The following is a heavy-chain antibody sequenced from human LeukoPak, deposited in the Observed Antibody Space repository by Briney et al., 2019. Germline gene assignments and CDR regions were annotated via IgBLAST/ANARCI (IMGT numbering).Heavy chain of an antibody. CDR3: ATIYGSARGAFDS. CDR1: GFTVSSNY. CDR2: LYSGAGT. J-gene: IGHJ4*02. V-gene: IGHV3-53*01. D-gene: IGHD3-10*01. Sequence: GRSLRLSCAASGFTVSSNYMTWVRQAPGKGLEWVSVLYSGAGTYYADSVKGRFTISRDNSKNTLYLQMNSLRAEDTAVYYCATIYGSARGAFDSWGQGTLVTVSS.